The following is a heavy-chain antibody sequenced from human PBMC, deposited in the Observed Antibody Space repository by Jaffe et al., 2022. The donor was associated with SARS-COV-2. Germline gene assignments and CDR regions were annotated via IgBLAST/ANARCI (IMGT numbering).Heavy chain of an antibody. Sequence: QVQLVQSGAEVKKPGASVKVSCKASGYTFTSYDINWVRQATGQGLEWMGWMNPNSGNTGYAQKFQGRVTMTRNTSISTAYMELSSLRSEDTAVYYCARGSSFGNRYYYDSSGYSQWGQGTLVTVSS. CDR2: MNPNSGNT. CDR1: GYTFTSYD. J-gene: IGHJ4*02. V-gene: IGHV1-8*01. CDR3: ARGSSFGNRYYYDSSGYSQ. D-gene: IGHD3-22*01.